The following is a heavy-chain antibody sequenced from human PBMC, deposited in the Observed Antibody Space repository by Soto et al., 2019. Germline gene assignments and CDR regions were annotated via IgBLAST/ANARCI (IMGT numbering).Heavy chain of an antibody. Sequence: PSATLSLTCAVSGGSFSGYYWPWIRQSPGKVLEWIGEIDHGGSTNSNPSLKSRVTISVDTSKNQFSLKMTSVTAADTSVYYCARGTYMGPRPDDYYGMDVWGQGTTVTVSS. J-gene: IGHJ6*02. CDR3: ARGTYMGPRPDDYYGMDV. V-gene: IGHV4-34*01. CDR1: GGSFSGYY. CDR2: IDHGGST. D-gene: IGHD6-6*01.